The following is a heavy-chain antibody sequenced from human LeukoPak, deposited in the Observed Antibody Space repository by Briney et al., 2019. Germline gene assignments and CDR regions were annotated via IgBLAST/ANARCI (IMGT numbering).Heavy chain of an antibody. D-gene: IGHD4-17*01. J-gene: IGHJ4*02. CDR1: GGSISSSSYY. CDR3: ASVRYGDYVVYFDY. V-gene: IGHV4-39*01. CDR2: IYYSGST. Sequence: SETLSLTCTVSGGSISSSSYYWGWIRRPPGKGLEWIGSIYYSGSTYYNPSLKSRVTISVDTSKSQLSLKLSSVTAADTAVYYCASVRYGDYVVYFDYWGQGTLVTVSS.